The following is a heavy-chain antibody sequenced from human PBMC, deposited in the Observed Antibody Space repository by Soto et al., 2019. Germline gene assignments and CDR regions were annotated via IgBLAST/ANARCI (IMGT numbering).Heavy chain of an antibody. CDR2: ISGSGGST. CDR1: GFTFSSYA. D-gene: IGHD6-6*01. CDR3: AISGQGARSSSSAYYYAMDV. J-gene: IGHJ6*02. V-gene: IGHV3-23*01. Sequence: EVQLLESGGGLGQPGGSLRLSCAASGFTFSSYAMCWVRQAPGKGLAWVSAISGSGGSTYSADSVKGRFTCSRDNSKNSLYLQMNSLRAEDTAVYYCAISGQGARSSSSAYYYAMDVWGQGTTVTVSS.